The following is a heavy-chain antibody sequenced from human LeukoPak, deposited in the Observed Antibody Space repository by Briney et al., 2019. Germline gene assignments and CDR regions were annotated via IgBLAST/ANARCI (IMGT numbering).Heavy chain of an antibody. V-gene: IGHV3-30*02. J-gene: IGHJ5*02. CDR2: IRYDGGHK. CDR3: AKEVEKYSRMINWFDP. Sequence: PGGSLRLSCVASGFTFNNYGMHWVRQTPGKGLEWVAFIRYDGGHKFYADSVKGRFTVSRYDSRRTLYLQMDSLRGEDTAVYYCAKEVEKYSRMINWFDPWGQGTLVTVSS. D-gene: IGHD1-26*01. CDR1: GFTFNNYG.